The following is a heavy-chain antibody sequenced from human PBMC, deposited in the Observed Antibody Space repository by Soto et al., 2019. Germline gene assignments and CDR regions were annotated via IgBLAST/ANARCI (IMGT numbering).Heavy chain of an antibody. CDR3: ARHEGNGNVWPLDY. CDR2: IHYSGST. D-gene: IGHD2-8*01. CDR1: GDSIGTTHSY. V-gene: IGHV4-39*01. J-gene: IGHJ4*02. Sequence: SETLSLTCTVSGDSIGTTHSYWAWIRQSPGKGLEWIGNIHYSGSTYYMPSLRSRVTLSVDTSKNQFSLRLTSVTAEDTAVYYCARHEGNGNVWPLDYGGQGSLVTVS.